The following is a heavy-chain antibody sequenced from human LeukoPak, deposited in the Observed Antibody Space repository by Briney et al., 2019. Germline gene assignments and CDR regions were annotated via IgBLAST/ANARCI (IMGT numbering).Heavy chain of an antibody. V-gene: IGHV4-59*01. D-gene: IGHD5-12*01. CDR2: IYYSGST. CDR1: GGSISSYY. CDR3: ARLRGYSGYDSYYFDY. J-gene: IGHJ4*02. Sequence: LETLSLTCTVSGGSISSYYWSWIRQPPGKGLEWIGYIYYSGSTNYNPSLKSRVTISVDTSKNQFSLKLSSVTAADTAVYYCARLRGYSGYDSYYFDYWGQGTLVTVSS.